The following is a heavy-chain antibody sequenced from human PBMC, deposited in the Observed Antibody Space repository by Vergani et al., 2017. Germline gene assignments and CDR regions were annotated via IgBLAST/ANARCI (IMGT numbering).Heavy chain of an antibody. Sequence: QVQLQASGPGLAKPSETLSLTCTVSGGSISSYYWSWIRQPPGKGLEWIGYIYYSGSTNYNPSLKSRVTISVDTSKDQFSLELSSVTTADAAGYYCARHDLEVVPNNGFDPWGQGTLVTVAS. J-gene: IGHJ5*02. CDR1: GGSISSYY. CDR3: ARHDLEVVPNNGFDP. V-gene: IGHV4-59*08. D-gene: IGHD2-2*01. CDR2: IYYSGST.